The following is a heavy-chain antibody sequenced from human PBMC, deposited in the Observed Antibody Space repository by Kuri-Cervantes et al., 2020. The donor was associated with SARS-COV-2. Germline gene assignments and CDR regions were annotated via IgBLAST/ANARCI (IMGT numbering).Heavy chain of an antibody. CDR2: TIPILGTA. CDR1: GGTFSSYA. V-gene: IGHV1-69*05. Sequence: SVKVSCKASGGTFSSYAINWVRQAPGQGLEWTGGTIPILGTAKYAQKFQGRVTITTDESTSTAYMELTSLRHEDTAVYYCARGGGDPFDYWGQGTLVTVSS. CDR3: ARGGGDPFDY. D-gene: IGHD2-21*01. J-gene: IGHJ4*02.